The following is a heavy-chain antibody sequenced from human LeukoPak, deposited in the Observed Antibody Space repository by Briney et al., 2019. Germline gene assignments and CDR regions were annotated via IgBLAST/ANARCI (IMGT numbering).Heavy chain of an antibody. D-gene: IGHD4-17*01. CDR1: GYTFTGYY. V-gene: IGHV1-2*04. J-gene: IGHJ6*02. CDR3: ARGRATVTTLSGMDV. CDR2: INPNTGGT. Sequence: ASVKVSCKASGYTFTGYYMHWVRQAPGQGLEWMGWINPNTGGTNYAQKFQGWVTMTRDTSISTAYMELSRLRSDGTAVYYCARGRATVTTLSGMDVWGQGTTVTVS.